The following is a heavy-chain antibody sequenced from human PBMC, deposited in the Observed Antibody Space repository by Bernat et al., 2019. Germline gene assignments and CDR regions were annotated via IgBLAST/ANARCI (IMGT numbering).Heavy chain of an antibody. CDR2: ISSTANTI. D-gene: IGHD6-13*01. Sequence: EVQLLESGGGLVQPGGSLRLSCAASGFSFSDYEMNWVRQAPGKGLEWVSYISSTANTISYADSVKGRFTISRDNTKKSLYLQMNNLSAEDTADYYCARGSTWYSRTSNFDYWGQGTLVTVSS. CDR3: ARGSTWYSRTSNFDY. CDR1: GFSFSDYE. J-gene: IGHJ4*02. V-gene: IGHV3-48*03.